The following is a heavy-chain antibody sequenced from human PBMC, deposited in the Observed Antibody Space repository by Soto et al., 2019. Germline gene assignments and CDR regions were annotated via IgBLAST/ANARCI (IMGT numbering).Heavy chain of an antibody. Sequence: ASVKVSCKASGYTFTSCYMHWVRQAPGQGLEWMGIINPSGGSTSYAQKFQGRVTMTRDTSTSTVYMELSSLRSEDTAVYYCARAVEFGEFTDYWGQGTLVTVSS. CDR2: INPSGGST. V-gene: IGHV1-46*01. CDR3: ARAVEFGEFTDY. J-gene: IGHJ4*02. CDR1: GYTFTSCY. D-gene: IGHD3-10*01.